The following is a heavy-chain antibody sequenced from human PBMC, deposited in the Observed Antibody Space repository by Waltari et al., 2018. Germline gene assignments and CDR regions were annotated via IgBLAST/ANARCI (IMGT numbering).Heavy chain of an antibody. J-gene: IGHJ4*02. CDR3: ARGLRRWLQLWAYFDY. Sequence: QVQLQQWGAGLLTPSETLSLTCAVYGGSFCGYYSSWIRPPPGKGLAWIGAINHSGSTNYNPSLKSRVTTSVDTSKNQFSLKLSSVTAADTAVYYCARGLRRWLQLWAYFDYWGQGTLVTVSS. CDR2: INHSGST. D-gene: IGHD1-1*01. CDR1: GGSFCGYY. V-gene: IGHV4-34*01.